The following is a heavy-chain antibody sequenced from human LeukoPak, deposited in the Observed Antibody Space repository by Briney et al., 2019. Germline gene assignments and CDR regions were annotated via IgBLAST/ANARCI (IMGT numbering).Heavy chain of an antibody. CDR3: ARDQDLGGGFDY. CDR1: GFTFSSYG. D-gene: IGHD2-15*01. Sequence: GGSLRLSCAASGFTFSSYGMHWVRQAPGKGLEWVAVIWYDGSNKYYADSVKGRFIISRDNSKNTLYLQMNSLRAEDTAVYYCARDQDLGGGFDYWGQGTLVTVSS. J-gene: IGHJ4*02. V-gene: IGHV3-33*01. CDR2: IWYDGSNK.